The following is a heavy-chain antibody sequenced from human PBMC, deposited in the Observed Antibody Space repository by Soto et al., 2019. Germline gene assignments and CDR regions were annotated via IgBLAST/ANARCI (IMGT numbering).Heavy chain of an antibody. J-gene: IGHJ6*02. V-gene: IGHV3-23*01. CDR3: AKDQFSPTGTSYYYYYYGMDV. CDR1: GFTFSSYA. Sequence: QPGGSLRLSCAASGFTFSSYAMSWVRQAPGKGLEWVSAISGSGGSTYYADSVKGRFTISRDNSKNTLYLQMNSLRAEDTAVYYCAKDQFSPTGTSYYYYYYGMDVWGQGTTVTVSS. CDR2: ISGSGGST. D-gene: IGHD1-7*01.